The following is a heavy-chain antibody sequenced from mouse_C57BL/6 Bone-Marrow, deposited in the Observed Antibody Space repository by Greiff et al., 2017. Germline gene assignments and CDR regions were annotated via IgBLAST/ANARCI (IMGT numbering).Heavy chain of an antibody. Sequence: VQVVESGAELARPGASVKLSCKASGYTFTSYGISWVKQRTGQGLEWIGEIYPRSGNTYYNEKFKGKAILTADKSSSTAYMELRSLTSEDSAVYFCARSGYWGQGTTLTVSS. D-gene: IGHD3-2*02. CDR2: IYPRSGNT. J-gene: IGHJ2*01. CDR1: GYTFTSYG. CDR3: ARSGY. V-gene: IGHV1-81*01.